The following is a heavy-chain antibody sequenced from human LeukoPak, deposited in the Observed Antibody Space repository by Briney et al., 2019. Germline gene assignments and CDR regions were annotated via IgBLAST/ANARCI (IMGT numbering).Heavy chain of an antibody. Sequence: GGSLRLSCAASEFTFSTYAMHWVRQAPGKGLEWVAAISHDGSNKYYADSVKGRFTISRDNSKNTLYLQMNSLRAEDTAVYYRAREAGSPLGSDYWGQGTLVTVSS. J-gene: IGHJ4*02. V-gene: IGHV3-30-3*01. CDR2: ISHDGSNK. CDR3: AREAGSPLGSDY. D-gene: IGHD3-10*01. CDR1: EFTFSTYA.